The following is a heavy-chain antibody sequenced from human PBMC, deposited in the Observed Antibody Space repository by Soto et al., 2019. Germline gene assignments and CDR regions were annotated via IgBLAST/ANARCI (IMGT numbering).Heavy chain of an antibody. Sequence: GGSLRLSCAASGFTFSSYGMHWVRQAPGKGLEWVAVISYDGSNKYYADSVKGRFTISRDNSKNTLYLQMNSLRAEDTAVYYCAKDLVRGVIIEYGYYYYGRDVWGQGTTGTVS. CDR2: ISYDGSNK. V-gene: IGHV3-30*18. D-gene: IGHD3-10*01. CDR1: GFTFSSYG. J-gene: IGHJ6*02. CDR3: AKDLVRGVIIEYGYYYYGRDV.